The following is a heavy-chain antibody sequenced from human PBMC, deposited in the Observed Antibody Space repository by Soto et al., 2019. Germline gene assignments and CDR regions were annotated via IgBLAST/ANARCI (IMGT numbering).Heavy chain of an antibody. J-gene: IGHJ6*02. D-gene: IGHD2-15*01. CDR1: GFTFSNAW. CDR3: TTPGYCSGGSCPTDGDYYYYYYGMDV. Sequence: GGSLRLSCAASGFTFSNAWMNWVRQAPGKGLEWVGRIKSKTDGGTTDYAAPVKGRFTISRDDSKNTLYLQMNSLKTEDTAVYYCTTPGYCSGGSCPTDGDYYYYYYGMDVWGQGTTVTVSS. CDR2: IKSKTDGGTT. V-gene: IGHV3-15*07.